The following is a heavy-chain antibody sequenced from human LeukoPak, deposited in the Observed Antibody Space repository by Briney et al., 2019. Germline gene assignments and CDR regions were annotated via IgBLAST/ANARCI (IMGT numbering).Heavy chain of an antibody. Sequence: PGGSLRLSCAASGFTFSNLWMSWVRQAPGKGLEWVGNIKQDGSDKNYVDSVKGRFTISRDNAKNSLYLQMNSLRAEDTAVYYCARYDFWSGHYYFDYWGQGTLVAVSS. CDR3: ARYDFWSGHYYFDY. D-gene: IGHD3-3*01. J-gene: IGHJ4*02. CDR1: GFTFSNLW. V-gene: IGHV3-7*03. CDR2: IKQDGSDK.